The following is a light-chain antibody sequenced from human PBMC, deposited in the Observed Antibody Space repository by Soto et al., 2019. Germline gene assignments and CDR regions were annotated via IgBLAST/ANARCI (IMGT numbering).Light chain of an antibody. CDR2: AAS. CDR3: QLSYSTPYP. CDR1: QSISTC. J-gene: IGKJ2*01. V-gene: IGKV1-39*01. Sequence: DIQKTQSPSSLSASVGDRVTINCRASQSISTCLNWYQQKPGQAPKVLISAASTLQSGVPSRFSRRGFGTDFTLTLSSLQPEDFATYYCQLSYSTPYPFGQGPTLETK.